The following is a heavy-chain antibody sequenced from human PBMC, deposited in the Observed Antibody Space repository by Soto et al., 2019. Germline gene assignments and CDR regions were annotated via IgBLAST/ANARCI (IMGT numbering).Heavy chain of an antibody. D-gene: IGHD3-16*02. CDR2: ISGSGGST. Sequence: GGSLRLSCAASGFTFSSYAMSWVRQAPGKGLEWVSAISGSGGSTYYADSVKGRFTISRDNSKNTLYLQMNSLRAEDTAVYYCAKDLHLGELSPPGAFDIWGQGTMVTVSS. CDR3: AKDLHLGELSPPGAFDI. J-gene: IGHJ3*02. V-gene: IGHV3-23*01. CDR1: GFTFSSYA.